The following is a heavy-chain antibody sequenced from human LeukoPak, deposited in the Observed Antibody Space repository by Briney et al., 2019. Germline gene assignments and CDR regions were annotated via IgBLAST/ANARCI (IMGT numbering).Heavy chain of an antibody. V-gene: IGHV4-34*01. CDR1: DGSFSGYY. D-gene: IGHD6-19*01. CDR2: INHSGST. Sequence: SETLSLTCADYDGSFSGYYWRWIRQPPGKGLEWIGEINHSGSTNYNPSLKSRVTISVDTSKDQFSLKLSSVTAADTAVYYCARKLRGIAVAGAVAGRYFDYWGQGTLVTVSS. J-gene: IGHJ4*02. CDR3: ARKLRGIAVAGAVAGRYFDY.